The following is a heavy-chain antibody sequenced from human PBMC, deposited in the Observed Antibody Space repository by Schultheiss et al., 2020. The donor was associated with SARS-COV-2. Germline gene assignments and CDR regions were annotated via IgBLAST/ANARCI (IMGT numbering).Heavy chain of an antibody. V-gene: IGHV4-31*03. CDR2: IYYSGST. CDR1: GGSISSGGYY. Sequence: SETLSLTCTVSGGSISSGGYYWSWIRQHPGKGLEWIGSIYYSGSTYYNPSLKSRVTISVDTSKNQFSLQLNSVTPEDTAVFYCARAQTGAYWHFDLWGRGTLVTVSS. CDR3: ARAQTGAYWHFDL. J-gene: IGHJ2*01. D-gene: IGHD7-27*01.